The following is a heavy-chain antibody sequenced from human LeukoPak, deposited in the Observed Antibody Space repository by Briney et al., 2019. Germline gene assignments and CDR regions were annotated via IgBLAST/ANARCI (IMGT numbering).Heavy chain of an antibody. CDR3: ASPPFGVALGAFDI. Sequence: SETLSLTCAVSGYSISSGYYWGWIRQPPGKGLEWIGSIYHSGSTYYNPSLKSRVIISVDTSKNQFSLKLSSVTAADTAVYYCASPPFGVALGAFDIWGQGTMVTVSS. J-gene: IGHJ3*02. V-gene: IGHV4-38-2*01. CDR1: GYSISSGYY. D-gene: IGHD3-3*01. CDR2: IYHSGST.